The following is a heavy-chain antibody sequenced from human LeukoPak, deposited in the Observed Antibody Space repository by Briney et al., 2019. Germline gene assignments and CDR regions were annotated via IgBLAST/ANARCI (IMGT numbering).Heavy chain of an antibody. CDR3: AKDPLTFGGVPSYFDS. V-gene: IGHV3-23*01. D-gene: IGHD3-16*01. J-gene: IGHJ4*02. CDR1: GFIFSNYA. CDR2: ISGSGGST. Sequence: GGSLRLSCAASGFIFSNYAMNWVRRAPGKGLEWVSAISGSGGSTYYADSVKGRFTISRDNSKTTLYLQMNSLRAEDTAVYYCAKDPLTFGGVPSYFDSWGQGTLVTVSS.